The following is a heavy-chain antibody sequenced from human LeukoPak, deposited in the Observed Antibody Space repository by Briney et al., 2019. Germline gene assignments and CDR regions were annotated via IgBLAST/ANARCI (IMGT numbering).Heavy chain of an antibody. V-gene: IGHV4-59*01. J-gene: IGHJ4*02. CDR3: ARVPSSGYFDY. CDR1: GGSISSYY. CDR2: IYYSGST. Sequence: KPSETLSLTCTVSGGSISSYYWSWIRQPPGKGLEWIGYIYYSGSTNYNPSLESRVTISVDTSKNQFSLKPSSVTAADTAVYYCARVPSSGYFDYWGQGTLVTVSS. D-gene: IGHD3-22*01.